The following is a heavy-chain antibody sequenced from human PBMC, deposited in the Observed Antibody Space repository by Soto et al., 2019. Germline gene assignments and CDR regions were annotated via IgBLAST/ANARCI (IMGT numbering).Heavy chain of an antibody. CDR1: GGSISSYY. CDR2: IYYSGST. V-gene: IGHV4-59*08. J-gene: IGHJ4*02. CDR3: ALGYCSGGSCYSSDY. D-gene: IGHD2-15*01. Sequence: QVQLQESGPGLVKPSETLSLTCTVSGGSISSYYWSWIRQPPGKGLEWIGYIYYSGSTNYNPSLKSRVTISVDTSKNQFSLKLSSVTAADTAVYYCALGYCSGGSCYSSDYWGQGTLVTVSS.